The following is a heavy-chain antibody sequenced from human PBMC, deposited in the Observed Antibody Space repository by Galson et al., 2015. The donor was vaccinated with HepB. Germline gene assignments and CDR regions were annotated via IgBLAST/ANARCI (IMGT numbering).Heavy chain of an antibody. CDR2: IYYSGST. Sequence: ETLSLTCTVSGGSISSYYWSWIRQPPGKGLEWIGYIYYSGSTNYNPSLKSRVTISVDTSKNQFSLKLSSVTAADTAVYYCARVSIAAAMGAFDIWGQGTMVTVSS. J-gene: IGHJ3*02. CDR1: GGSISSYY. D-gene: IGHD6-13*01. V-gene: IGHV4-59*01. CDR3: ARVSIAAAMGAFDI.